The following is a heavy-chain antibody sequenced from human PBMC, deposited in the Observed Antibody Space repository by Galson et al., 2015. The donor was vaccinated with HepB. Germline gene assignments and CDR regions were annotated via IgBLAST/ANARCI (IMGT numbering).Heavy chain of an antibody. V-gene: IGHV5-10-1*01. J-gene: IGHJ3*02. D-gene: IGHD4-17*01. CDR1: GSIFTTYW. CDR3: ARRKGRYGDYGPPAVYGAFDI. CDR2: IDPSDSYT. Sequence: QSGAEVKKPGESLRISCQGSGSIFTTYWISWVRQMPGKGLEWMGRIDPSDSYTNYSPSFQGHVTISADKSISTAYLQWSSLKASDTAMYYCARRKGRYGDYGPPAVYGAFDIWGQGTMVTVSS.